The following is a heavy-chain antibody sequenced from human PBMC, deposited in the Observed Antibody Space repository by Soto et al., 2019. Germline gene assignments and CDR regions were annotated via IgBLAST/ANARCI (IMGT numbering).Heavy chain of an antibody. Sequence: QLQLQESGPGLVKPSETLSLTCTVSGGSISSSSYYWGWIRQPPGKGLEWIGSIYYSGSTYYNPSLKSRVTISVDTSKNQFSLKLSSVTAADTAVYYCASRAYCSGGSCYLRYFDLWGRGTLVTVSS. J-gene: IGHJ2*01. V-gene: IGHV4-39*01. CDR3: ASRAYCSGGSCYLRYFDL. D-gene: IGHD2-15*01. CDR2: IYYSGST. CDR1: GGSISSSSYY.